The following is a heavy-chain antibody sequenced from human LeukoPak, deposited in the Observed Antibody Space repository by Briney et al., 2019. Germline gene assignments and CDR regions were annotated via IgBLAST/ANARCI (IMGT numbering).Heavy chain of an antibody. Sequence: ASVKVSCKASGYTFTGYYIHWVRQAPGQGLEWMGWINPTSFGTKYEQKFQGRVTMIRDTSISADYMELSDLRSDDTAVYYCARFRGSGWYSFDLWGQGTLVTVSS. V-gene: IGHV1-2*02. CDR3: ARFRGSGWYSFDL. D-gene: IGHD6-19*01. J-gene: IGHJ5*02. CDR1: GYTFTGYY. CDR2: INPTSFGT.